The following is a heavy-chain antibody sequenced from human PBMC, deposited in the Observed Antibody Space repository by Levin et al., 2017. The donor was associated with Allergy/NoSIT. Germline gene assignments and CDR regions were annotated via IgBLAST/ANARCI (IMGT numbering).Heavy chain of an antibody. Sequence: GASVKVSCQGSGYSFTSYWIGWVRQMPGKGLEWMGIIYPGDSDTRYSPSFQGQVTISADTSISTAYLQWSSLKASDTAIYYCARRGTRDYYYYMDVWGKGTTVTVSS. V-gene: IGHV5-51*01. J-gene: IGHJ6*03. CDR2: IYPGDSDT. D-gene: IGHD1-1*01. CDR3: ARRGTRDYYYYMDV. CDR1: GYSFTSYW.